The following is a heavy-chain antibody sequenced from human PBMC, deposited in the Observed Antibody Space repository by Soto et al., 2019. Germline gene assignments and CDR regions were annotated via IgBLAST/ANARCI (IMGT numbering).Heavy chain of an antibody. CDR1: GFTFSSYA. V-gene: IGHV3-23*01. J-gene: IGHJ5*02. Sequence: EVQLLESGGGLVQPGGSLRLSCAASGFTFSSYAMSWVRQAPGKGLEWVSAISGSGGSTYYADSVKGRFTISRDNSKNTLYLQMNSLRAEGTVVYYCAKASWFGELSWFDPWGQGTLVTVSS. CDR2: ISGSGGST. D-gene: IGHD3-10*01. CDR3: AKASWFGELSWFDP.